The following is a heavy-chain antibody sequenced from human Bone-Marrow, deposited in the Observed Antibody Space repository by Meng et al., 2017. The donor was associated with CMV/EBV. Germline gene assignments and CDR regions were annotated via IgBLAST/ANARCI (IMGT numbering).Heavy chain of an antibody. CDR2: INPNSGGT. CDR3: ARRRGDSPDYYSMDA. V-gene: IGHV1-2*02. CDR1: GYTFTGYY. Sequence: ASVKVSCKASGYTFTGYYMHWVRQAPGQGLGWMGWINPNSGGTNYAQKVQGRVTMTRDKSISTAYMELSRLRSDDTAVYYCARRRGDSPDYYSMDAWGQGTTVTVSS. J-gene: IGHJ6*02. D-gene: IGHD4-17*01.